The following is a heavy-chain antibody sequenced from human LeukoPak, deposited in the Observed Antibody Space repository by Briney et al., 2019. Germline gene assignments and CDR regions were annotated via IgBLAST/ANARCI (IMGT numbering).Heavy chain of an antibody. CDR2: INPSSNYI. J-gene: IGHJ4*02. CDR1: GFTFSSYS. CDR3: ARDLRHPVGGTSY. V-gene: IGHV3-21*01. D-gene: IGHD4-23*01. Sequence: GGSLRLSCAASGFTFSSYSMNWVRQAPGKGLEWVSSINPSSNYIYYADSVKGRFTISRDNAKTSLYLQMNSLRAEDTAVYYCARDLRHPVGGTSYWGQGTLVTVSS.